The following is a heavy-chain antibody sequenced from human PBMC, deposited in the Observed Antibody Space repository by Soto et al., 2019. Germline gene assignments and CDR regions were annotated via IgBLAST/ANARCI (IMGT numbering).Heavy chain of an antibody. CDR3: ANSNYVGYYYYGMDV. V-gene: IGHV3-23*01. CDR1: GFTFSSYA. Sequence: GGSLRLSCAASGFTFSSYAMSWVRQAPGKGLEWVSAISGSGGSTYYADSVKGRFTISRDNSKNTLYLQMNSLRAEDTAVYYCANSNYVGYYYYGMDVWGQGTTLTVSS. J-gene: IGHJ6*02. D-gene: IGHD4-4*01. CDR2: ISGSGGST.